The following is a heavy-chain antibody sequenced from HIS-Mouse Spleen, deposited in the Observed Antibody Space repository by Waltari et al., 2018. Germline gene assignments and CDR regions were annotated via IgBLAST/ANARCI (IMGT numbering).Heavy chain of an antibody. J-gene: IGHJ4*02. CDR1: GFSLSTSGMC. D-gene: IGHD6-19*01. CDR2: IDWDDYT. CDR3: ARIAEGYTSGWYAFDY. V-gene: IGHV2-70*15. Sequence: QVTLRESGPALVKPTQTLTLTCTFSGFSLSTSGMCVSWIRQPRRKALEWLARIDWDDYTYYSTSLKTRLTISRDTSKSQVVLTMTNMDPLDTATYYCARIAEGYTSGWYAFDYWGQGTLVTVSS.